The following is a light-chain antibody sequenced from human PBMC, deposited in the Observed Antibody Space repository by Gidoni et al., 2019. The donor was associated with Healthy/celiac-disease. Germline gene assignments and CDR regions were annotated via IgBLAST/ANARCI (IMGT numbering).Light chain of an antibody. CDR1: QSVSSSY. V-gene: IGKV3-20*01. Sequence: EIVLTQSPGPLSLSPGERAPLSCRASQSVSSSYLAWYQQKPGQAPRLLIYGASSRATGIPDRFSGSGSGTDFTLTISRLEPEDFAVYYCQQYGSSPRLTFXGXTKVEIK. J-gene: IGKJ4*01. CDR3: QQYGSSPRLT. CDR2: GAS.